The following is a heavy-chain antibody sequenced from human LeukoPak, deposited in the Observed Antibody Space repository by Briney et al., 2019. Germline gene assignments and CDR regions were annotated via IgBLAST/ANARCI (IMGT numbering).Heavy chain of an antibody. CDR1: GYTFTGYY. CDR2: INPNSGGT. Sequence: EASVKVSCKASGYTFTGYYMHWVRQAPGQGLEWMGWINPNSGGTNYAQKFQGRVTMTRDTSISTAYMELSGLRSDDTAVYYCAREEGYDSSGYQAQYWGQGTLVTVSS. J-gene: IGHJ4*02. CDR3: AREEGYDSSGYQAQY. V-gene: IGHV1-2*02. D-gene: IGHD3-22*01.